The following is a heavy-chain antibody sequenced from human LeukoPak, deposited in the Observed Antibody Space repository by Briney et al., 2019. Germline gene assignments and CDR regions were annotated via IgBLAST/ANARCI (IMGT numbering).Heavy chain of an antibody. J-gene: IGHJ4*02. CDR1: GFTFSSYS. D-gene: IGHD3-16*02. V-gene: IGHV3-21*01. Sequence: GGSLRLSCAASGFTFSSYSMNWVRQAPGKGLEWVSSVSSSSSYIYYADSVKGRFTISRDNAKNSLYLQMNSLRAEDKAVYYCARDSLEDYVWGSYRYWFDYWGQGTLVTVSS. CDR2: VSSSSSYI. CDR3: ARDSLEDYVWGSYRYWFDY.